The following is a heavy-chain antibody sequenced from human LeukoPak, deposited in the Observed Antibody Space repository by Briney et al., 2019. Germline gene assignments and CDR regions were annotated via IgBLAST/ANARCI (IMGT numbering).Heavy chain of an antibody. CDR2: ISWNSGRI. J-gene: IGHJ4*02. D-gene: IGHD6-6*01. CDR3: AKATYSTSPGYYFDY. Sequence: GGSLRLSCAASGFTFDDYAMHWVRQGPGKGLEWVSGISWNSGRIGYADSVKGRFIISRDNAKNSLYLQMNSLRSEDTAFYYCAKATYSTSPGYYFDYWGQGTLVTVSS. CDR1: GFTFDDYA. V-gene: IGHV3-9*01.